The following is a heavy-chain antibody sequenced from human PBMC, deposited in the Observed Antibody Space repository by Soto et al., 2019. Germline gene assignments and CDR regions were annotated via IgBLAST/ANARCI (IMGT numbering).Heavy chain of an antibody. Sequence: CILQTKRKGLEWVSAISGSGGSTYYADSVKGRFTISRDNSKNTLYLQMNSLRAEDTAVYYCAKEKGTYYYDSSGFPTPFDYWGQGTLVTVSS. CDR3: AKEKGTYYYDSSGFPTPFDY. V-gene: IGHV3-23*01. J-gene: IGHJ4*02. D-gene: IGHD3-22*01. CDR2: ISGSGGST.